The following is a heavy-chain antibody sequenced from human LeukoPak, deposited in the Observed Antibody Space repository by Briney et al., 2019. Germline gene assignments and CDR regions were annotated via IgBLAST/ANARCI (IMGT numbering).Heavy chain of an antibody. CDR1: GFTFSNYE. J-gene: IGHJ5*02. D-gene: IGHD6-13*01. CDR2: ISSIDSTT. V-gene: IGHV3-48*03. Sequence: PGGSLRLSCAASGFTFSNYEMNWVRQAPGKGLEWVSYISSIDSTTYYADSVKGRFTISRDNAKNSLYLQMNSLRVGDTAVYHCARGLASSNWPHWFDPWGQGTLVSVSS. CDR3: ARGLASSNWPHWFDP.